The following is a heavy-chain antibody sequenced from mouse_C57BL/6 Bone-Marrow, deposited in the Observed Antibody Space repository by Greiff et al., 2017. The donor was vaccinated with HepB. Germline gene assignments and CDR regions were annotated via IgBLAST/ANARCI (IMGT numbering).Heavy chain of an antibody. CDR3: ARSIYYYGSSFSWFAY. J-gene: IGHJ3*01. Sequence: VKLMESGAELARPGASVKLSCKASGYTFTSYGISWVKQSTGQGLEWIGEIYPRSGNTYYNEKFKGKATLTADKSSSTAYMELRSLTSEDSAVYFCARSIYYYGSSFSWFAYWGQGTLVTVSA. D-gene: IGHD1-1*01. CDR2: IYPRSGNT. CDR1: GYTFTSYG. V-gene: IGHV1-81*01.